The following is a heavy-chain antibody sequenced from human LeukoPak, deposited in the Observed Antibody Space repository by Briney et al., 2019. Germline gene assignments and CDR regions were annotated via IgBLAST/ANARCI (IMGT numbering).Heavy chain of an antibody. Sequence: PSETLSLTCTVSGGSIGSYYWSWIRQPAGKGLEWIGRIYISGSTNYNPSLKSRVTMSVDTSKNQFSLKLSSVTAADTAVYYCAREEGSGSYISFDYWGQGTLVTVSS. CDR2: IYISGST. J-gene: IGHJ4*02. D-gene: IGHD3-10*01. CDR1: GGSIGSYY. CDR3: AREEGSGSYISFDY. V-gene: IGHV4-4*07.